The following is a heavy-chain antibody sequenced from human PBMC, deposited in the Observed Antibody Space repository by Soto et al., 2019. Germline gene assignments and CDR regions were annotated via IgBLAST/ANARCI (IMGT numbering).Heavy chain of an antibody. V-gene: IGHV3-30*18. CDR2: LSFDGSTQ. J-gene: IGHJ6*02. CDR1: GLTFCNYG. CDR3: AKSRAGYHFYYYCGMDV. Sequence: GGSMRLSCAVSGLTFCNYGMHWDRQVPGKGLEWVAVLSFDGSTQFYGDSVKVRFTISRDNSKNTLYLQMNSLRAEDPAVYFCAKSRAGYHFYYYCGMDVWGQGTTGTVSS. D-gene: IGHD5-12*01.